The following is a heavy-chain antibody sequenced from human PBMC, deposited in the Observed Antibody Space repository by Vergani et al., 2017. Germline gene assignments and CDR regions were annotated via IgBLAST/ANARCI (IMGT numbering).Heavy chain of an antibody. J-gene: IGHJ3*02. CDR2: IIPIFGTA. V-gene: IGHV1-69*13. Sequence: QVQLVQSGAEVKKPGSSVKVSCKASGSTFSSYAISWVRQAPGPGLEWMGRIIPIFGTANYAQKFQGRVTITADESTSTAYMELSSLGSEDTAVYYCATHHGGSDAFDIWGQGITVTVSS. D-gene: IGHD3-16*01. CDR1: GSTFSSYA. CDR3: ATHHGGSDAFDI.